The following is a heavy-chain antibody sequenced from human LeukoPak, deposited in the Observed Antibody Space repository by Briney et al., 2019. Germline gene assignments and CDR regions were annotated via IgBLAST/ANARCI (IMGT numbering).Heavy chain of an antibody. Sequence: ASVKVSCKASGYTFTGYYMHWVRQAPGQGLEWMGGINPNSGGTNYAQKFQGRVTMTMDTSISTAYMELSRLRADDTAVYYCAKGGGYSGYDSVYYWGQGTLVTVSS. CDR1: GYTFTGYY. J-gene: IGHJ4*02. V-gene: IGHV1-2*02. CDR3: AKGGGYSGYDSVYY. D-gene: IGHD5-12*01. CDR2: INPNSGGT.